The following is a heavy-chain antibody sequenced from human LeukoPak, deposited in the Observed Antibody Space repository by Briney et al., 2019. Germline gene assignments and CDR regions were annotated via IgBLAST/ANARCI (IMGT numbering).Heavy chain of an antibody. CDR3: AKVRYGTFNWFDP. Sequence: SETLSLTCSVSGDSISNYCWSWIRQPAGKGLEWIGRIYSSGSTNYNPSLKSRVTMSVDTSKNQFSLKLTSVTAADTAVYYCAKVRYGTFNWFDPWGQGTLVTVSS. CDR1: GDSISNYC. V-gene: IGHV4-4*07. CDR2: IYSSGST. J-gene: IGHJ5*02. D-gene: IGHD3-10*01.